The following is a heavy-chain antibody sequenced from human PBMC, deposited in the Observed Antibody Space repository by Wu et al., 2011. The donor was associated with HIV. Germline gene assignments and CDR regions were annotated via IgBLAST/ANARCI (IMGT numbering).Heavy chain of an antibody. V-gene: IGHV1-69*05. J-gene: IGHJ3*02. CDR1: GGTFISYA. Sequence: QVHLVQSGAEVKKPGSSVKVSCKASGGTFISYAISWVRQAPGQGLEWMGGIMPFFGSANYAQKFQGRVTITTDESTRTAYMELSSLRSEDTAVYYCARDVDGSGYVNAFDIWGQGTMVTVSS. CDR3: ARDVDGSGYVNAFDI. CDR2: IMPFFGSA. D-gene: IGHD3-22*01.